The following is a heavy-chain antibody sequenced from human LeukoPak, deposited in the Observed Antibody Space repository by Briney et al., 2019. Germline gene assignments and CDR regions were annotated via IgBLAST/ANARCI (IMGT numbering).Heavy chain of an antibody. CDR3: ARGEIDYFDY. J-gene: IGHJ4*02. D-gene: IGHD1-26*01. CDR1: GGSISSGGYY. V-gene: IGHV4-31*03. Sequence: SQTLSLTCTVSGGSISSGGYYWSWIRQHPGKGLEWIGYIYYSGSTYYNPSLKSRVTISVDTSKNQFSLKLITVPAEDTAVYYCARGEIDYFDYWGQGTLVTVSS. CDR2: IYYSGST.